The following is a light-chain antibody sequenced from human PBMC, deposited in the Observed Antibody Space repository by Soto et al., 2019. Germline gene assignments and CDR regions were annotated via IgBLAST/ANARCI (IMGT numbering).Light chain of an antibody. CDR2: AAS. CDR3: QQVNSYPLS. V-gene: IGKV1-9*01. Sequence: DIQLTQSPSFLSASVGDRVTITCRASQGIKSYLAWYQQAPGKAPKLLIYAASTLQSGVPSRFSGSASGTEFTLTINGLQPDDFATYYCQQVNSYPLSFGGGTKVEIK. CDR1: QGIKSY. J-gene: IGKJ4*01.